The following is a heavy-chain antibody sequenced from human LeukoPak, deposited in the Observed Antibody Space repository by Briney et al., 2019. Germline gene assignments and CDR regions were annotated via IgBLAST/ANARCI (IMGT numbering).Heavy chain of an antibody. CDR2: ISYEGSNK. CDR1: GFTLSSYG. CDR3: VKFVGMNVILDVFDY. J-gene: IGHJ4*02. D-gene: IGHD1-1*01. Sequence: GGALRLSSAASGFTLSSYGMQWVRPAPGKGLERVAVISYEGSNKYYADSAKGRFTISRDNSKNTLYLQMNSLRAEDTAVYYCVKFVGMNVILDVFDYWGRGTRVTVSS. V-gene: IGHV3-30*18.